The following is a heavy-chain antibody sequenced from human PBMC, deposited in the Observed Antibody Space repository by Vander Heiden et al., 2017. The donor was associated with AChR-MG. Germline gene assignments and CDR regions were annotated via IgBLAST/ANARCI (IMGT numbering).Heavy chain of an antibody. CDR1: GGSISSSSYY. D-gene: IGHD3-10*01. V-gene: IGHV4-39*01. Sequence: QLQLQESGPGLVKPSETLSLTCTVSGGSISSSSYYWGGIRQPAGKGLEWIGSIYYSGSTYYTPSLKSRVTISVDTSKNQFSLKLSSVTAADTAVYYCASGSTSGEYYYGMDVWGQGTTVTVSS. CDR2: IYYSGST. CDR3: ASGSTSGEYYYGMDV. J-gene: IGHJ6*02.